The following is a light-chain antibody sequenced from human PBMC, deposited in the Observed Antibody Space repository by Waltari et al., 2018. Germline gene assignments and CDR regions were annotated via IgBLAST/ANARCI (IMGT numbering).Light chain of an antibody. V-gene: IGLV2-14*03. CDR2: DVS. J-gene: IGLJ1*01. Sequence: QSALTQPASVSGSPGQSITISCTGSSSDIGASDHVAWYQHHPGKAPKLLIWDVSKPASGISDRFAGSKSGNAASLTISGLQAEDEADYYCNSYTTTTTFIYVFGTGTKVTVL. CDR3: NSYTTTTTFIYV. CDR1: SSDIGASDH.